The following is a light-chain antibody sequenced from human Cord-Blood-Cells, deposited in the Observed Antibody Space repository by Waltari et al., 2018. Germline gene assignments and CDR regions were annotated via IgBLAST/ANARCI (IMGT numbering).Light chain of an antibody. V-gene: IGKV3-15*01. J-gene: IGKJ2*01. Sequence: EIVMTQSPATLSASPGESATLSCRASQSVSSNLAWYQQKPGQATRLLIYGASTRATGIPARFSGSGSGTEFTLTISSLQSEDFAVYYCQQYNNWPYTFGQGTKLEIK. CDR1: QSVSSN. CDR2: GAS. CDR3: QQYNNWPYT.